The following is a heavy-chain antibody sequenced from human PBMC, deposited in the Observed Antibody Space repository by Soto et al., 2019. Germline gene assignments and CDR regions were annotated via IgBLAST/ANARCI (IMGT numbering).Heavy chain of an antibody. CDR3: ARLYCSASSCYSVGAFDI. D-gene: IGHD2-15*01. CDR2: IWFDGSDK. J-gene: IGHJ3*02. Sequence: GGSLRLSCAASGFTFSSYGMHWVRQAPGKGLEWVALIWFDGSDKYYTESVKGRFTISRDNSKSTLYLQRNSLRAGDTAVYYCARLYCSASSCYSVGAFDIRGQGTMVTVSS. CDR1: GFTFSSYG. V-gene: IGHV3-33*01.